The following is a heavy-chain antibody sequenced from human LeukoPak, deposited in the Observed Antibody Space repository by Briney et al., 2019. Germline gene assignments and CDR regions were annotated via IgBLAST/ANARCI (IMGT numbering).Heavy chain of an antibody. CDR3: AKDARRSSGWWFFDH. V-gene: IGHV3-23*01. CDR2: ISAGGDRT. D-gene: IGHD6-19*01. Sequence: GGSLRLSCSASGFTFSRYAMHWVRQAPRKGLEWVSAISAGGDRTYYADSVRGRFTLSRDKSKNTLYLQMNSLRAEDTAVYYCAKDARRSSGWWFFDHWGQGTLVTVSS. J-gene: IGHJ4*02. CDR1: GFTFSRYA.